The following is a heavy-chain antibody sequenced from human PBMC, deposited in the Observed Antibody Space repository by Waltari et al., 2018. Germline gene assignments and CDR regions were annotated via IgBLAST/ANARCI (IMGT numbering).Heavy chain of an antibody. CDR2: ISGSGDRT. D-gene: IGHD4-17*01. CDR3: AKGVNTMTTGGDY. V-gene: IGHV3-23*01. Sequence: EVQLLESGGGLVQPGGSLRLSCAASVSTFRSYAMTWVRQAPGKGLEWVSAISGSGDRTYYADSAKGRFTISRDNSKNTLNLQMNSLRGEDTAIYYCAKGVNTMTTGGDYWSQGTLVTVSS. CDR1: VSTFRSYA. J-gene: IGHJ4*02.